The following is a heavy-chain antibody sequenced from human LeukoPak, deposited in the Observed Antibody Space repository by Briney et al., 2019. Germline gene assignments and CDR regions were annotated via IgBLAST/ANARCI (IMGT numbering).Heavy chain of an antibody. CDR2: IYSGGST. CDR1: GFTVSSNY. J-gene: IGHJ6*03. V-gene: IGHV3-53*01. Sequence: GGSLRLSCAASGFTVSSNYMSWVRQAPGKGLEWVSVIYSGGSTYYADSVKGRFTISRDNSKNTLYLQMNSLRAEDTAVYYCARVLHDRSALGFFYYYMDVWGKGTTVIVSS. D-gene: IGHD3-22*01. CDR3: ARVLHDRSALGFFYYYMDV.